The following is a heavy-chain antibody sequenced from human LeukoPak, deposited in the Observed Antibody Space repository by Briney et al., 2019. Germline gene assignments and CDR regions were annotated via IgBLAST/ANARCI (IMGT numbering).Heavy chain of an antibody. J-gene: IGHJ4*02. CDR2: IFYSGRT. Sequence: SETLSLTCSASGGSIGSYYWSWIRQPPGKGLEYIGYIFYSGRTNYNPSLKSRLTISVDTSKNQFSLTLSSVTAADTAVYYCARGQKYRNGYTVTELGSGYFDYWGQGTLVTVSS. CDR1: GGSIGSYY. D-gene: IGHD5-18*01. V-gene: IGHV4-59*01. CDR3: ARGQKYRNGYTVTELGSGYFDY.